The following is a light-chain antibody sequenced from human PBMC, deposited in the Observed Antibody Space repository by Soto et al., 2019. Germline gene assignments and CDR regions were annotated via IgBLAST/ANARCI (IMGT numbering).Light chain of an antibody. J-gene: IGKJ5*01. V-gene: IGKV1-39*01. Sequence: DIQMRQSPSALSASVVDRVAITCRASQSISSYLNWYQQKKGKAPKLLIYAASSLQSGVPSRFSGSGSGTDFTLTISSLQPEDFATYYCQQSYSTLIAFGQGTRLEIK. CDR1: QSISSY. CDR3: QQSYSTLIA. CDR2: AAS.